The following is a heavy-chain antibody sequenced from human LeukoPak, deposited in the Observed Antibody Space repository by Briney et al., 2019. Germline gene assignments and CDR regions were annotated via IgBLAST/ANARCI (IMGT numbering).Heavy chain of an antibody. CDR1: GFTLTDYN. D-gene: IGHD6-19*01. CDR3: AIGAAVALEL. J-gene: IGHJ4*02. Sequence: GGSLRLSCGASGFTLTDYNMHWVRQAPGKGLEYVAFIRFDGTTEYYTDSVKGRFTMSRDKSKNTLYLQMNSLRGEDTAVYYCAIGAAVALELWGQGTLVTVSS. CDR2: IRFDGTTE. V-gene: IGHV3-30*02.